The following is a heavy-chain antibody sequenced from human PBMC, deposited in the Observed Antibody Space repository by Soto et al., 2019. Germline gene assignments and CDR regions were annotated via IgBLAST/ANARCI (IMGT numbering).Heavy chain of an antibody. J-gene: IGHJ4*02. CDR2: ISYDGSNK. Sequence: GGSMRLSCAASGFTFSSYAVHWVRQAPGKGLEWVAVISYDGSNKYYADSVKGRFTISRDNSKNTLYLQMNSLRAEDTAVYYCAIIAAEDYWGQGTLVTVSS. CDR3: AIIAAEDY. CDR1: GFTFSSYA. V-gene: IGHV3-30-3*01. D-gene: IGHD6-13*01.